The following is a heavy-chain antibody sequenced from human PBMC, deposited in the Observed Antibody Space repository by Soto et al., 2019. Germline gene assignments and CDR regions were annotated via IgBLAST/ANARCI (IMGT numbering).Heavy chain of an antibody. D-gene: IGHD3-16*02. CDR1: GDSVSSNSVV. CDR2: TYYRSKWFY. J-gene: IGHJ4*02. CDR3: SRGADIVSACTGYDY. V-gene: IGHV6-1*01. Sequence: PSQTLSLTCAISGDSVSSNSVVWNWIRQSPSRDLEWLGRTYYRSKWFYKYAESVRSRIAINPDTSKNQFSLQLNSVTPEDTAVYFCSRGADIVSACTGYDYWGQGTLVTVSS.